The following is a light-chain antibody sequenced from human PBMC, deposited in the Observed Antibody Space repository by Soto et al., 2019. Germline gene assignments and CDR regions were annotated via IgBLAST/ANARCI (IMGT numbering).Light chain of an antibody. Sequence: DIQLTQSPSTLSAFVGDRVTITCRASQSINSWLAWYQQKPGQAPNLLIYDASTLQIGVPLRFSGSGSGTKFTLTISGLQPEDFATYYCQQYNTLPAFGPGTKVEIK. CDR2: DAS. CDR1: QSINSW. CDR3: QQYNTLPA. J-gene: IGKJ3*01. V-gene: IGKV1-5*01.